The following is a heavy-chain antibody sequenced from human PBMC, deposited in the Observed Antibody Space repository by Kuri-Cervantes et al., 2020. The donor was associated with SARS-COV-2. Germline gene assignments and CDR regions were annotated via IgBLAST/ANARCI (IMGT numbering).Heavy chain of an antibody. J-gene: IGHJ4*02. V-gene: IGHV4-59*03. CDR3: ATGSYYVAYDY. D-gene: IGHD1-26*01. CDR1: GGSISSYY. Sequence: SETLSLTSTVAGGSISSYYWSWIRQPPGKGLEWIGYLYYSGSTNYTPSIKSRVTISLDTSKNQFSLKLSSVTAADTAVYYCATGSYYVAYDYWGQGTLVTVSS. CDR2: LYYSGST.